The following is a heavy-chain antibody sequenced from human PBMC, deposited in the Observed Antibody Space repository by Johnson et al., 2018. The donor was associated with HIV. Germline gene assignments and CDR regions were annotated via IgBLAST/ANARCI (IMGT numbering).Heavy chain of an antibody. D-gene: IGHD1-1*01. CDR3: ARRVEGRRSANEAFDI. CDR2: ISYDGSNN. CDR1: GFTFSSYA. Sequence: QVQLVESGGGVVQPGRSLRLSCAASGFTFSSYAMHWVRQAPGTGLEWVARISYDGSNNNYADYVKGRFTISRDNSKNPLYLQMNSLRAEDTAVYYCARRVEGRRSANEAFDIWGQGTMVTVSS. J-gene: IGHJ3*02. V-gene: IGHV3-30-3*01.